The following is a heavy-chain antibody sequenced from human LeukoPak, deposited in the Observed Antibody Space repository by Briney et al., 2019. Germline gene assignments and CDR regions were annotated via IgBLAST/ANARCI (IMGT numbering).Heavy chain of an antibody. CDR1: GGSISSSSYY. J-gene: IGHJ5*02. CDR2: IYYSGST. V-gene: IGHV4-39*01. D-gene: IGHD6-6*01. Sequence: SSETLSLTCTVSGGSISSSSYYWGWIRQPPGKGLEWIGSIYYSGSTYYNPSLKSRVTISVDTSKNQFSLKLSSVTAADTAVYYCARLRSIAALGGLHYHWFDPWGQGTLVTVSS. CDR3: ARLRSIAALGGLHYHWFDP.